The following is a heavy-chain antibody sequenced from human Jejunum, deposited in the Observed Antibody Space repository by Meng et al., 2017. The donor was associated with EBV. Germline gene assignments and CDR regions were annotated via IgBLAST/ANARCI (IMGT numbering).Heavy chain of an antibody. Sequence: EWQLVESGGGLVKPGGCLRLSCAASGFDFNSHGMNWVRQNPGRGLEWVSSIDSTSSYIYYADSVKGRFTISRDNARNSLYLQLNSLRAEDTAVYYCARDLTSGSSIGWGGQGTLVTVPS. D-gene: IGHD1-26*01. CDR3: ARDLTSGSSIGW. CDR1: GFDFNSHG. V-gene: IGHV3-21*01. CDR2: IDSTSSYI. J-gene: IGHJ4*02.